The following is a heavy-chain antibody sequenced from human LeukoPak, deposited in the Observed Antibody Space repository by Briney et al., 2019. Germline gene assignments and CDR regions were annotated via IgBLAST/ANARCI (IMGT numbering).Heavy chain of an antibody. CDR1: GGSFSSSTYY. V-gene: IGHV4-39*01. J-gene: IGHJ4*02. D-gene: IGHD3-10*01. Sequence: SETLSLTCTVSGGSFSSSTYYWGWIRQPPGKGLEWFGSIYYSGSTHYNPSLKSRVTISVDTSKNQFSLKLSSVPAADTAVYYCARHLAETTMVRGVIIMYYFDYWGQGTLVTVSS. CDR2: IYYSGST. CDR3: ARHLAETTMVRGVIIMYYFDY.